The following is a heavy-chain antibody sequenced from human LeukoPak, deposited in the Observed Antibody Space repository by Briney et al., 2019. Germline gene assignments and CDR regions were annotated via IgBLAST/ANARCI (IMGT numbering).Heavy chain of an antibody. V-gene: IGHV4-39*07. J-gene: IGHJ3*02. CDR2: IFYSGST. D-gene: IGHD3/OR15-3a*01. Sequence: SETLSLTCTVSGGSISTSNYYWGWIRQPPGRGLEWIGNIFYSGSTYYSPSLKSRVTISLDTSRNQFSLKLTSVTAADTAVYYCAKPIVYVLVDIWGKGKMVTVSS. CDR1: GGSISTSNYY. CDR3: AKPIVYVLVDI.